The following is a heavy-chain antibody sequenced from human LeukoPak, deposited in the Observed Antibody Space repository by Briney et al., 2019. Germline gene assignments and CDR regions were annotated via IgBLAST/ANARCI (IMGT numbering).Heavy chain of an antibody. CDR1: GFTLSSYG. CDR2: IWYDGSNK. V-gene: IGHV3-33*01. CDR3: ARDSDYYDSSGYYGY. J-gene: IGHJ4*02. Sequence: GRSLRLSCAASGFTLSSYGMHWVRQAPGKGLEWVAVIWYDGSNKYYADSVKGRFTISRDNSKNTLYLQMNSLRAEDTAVYYCARDSDYYDSSGYYGYWGQGTLVTVSS. D-gene: IGHD3-22*01.